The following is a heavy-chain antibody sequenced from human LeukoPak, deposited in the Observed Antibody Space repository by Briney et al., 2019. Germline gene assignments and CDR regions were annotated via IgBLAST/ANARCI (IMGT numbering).Heavy chain of an antibody. J-gene: IGHJ4*02. CDR3: TREGRGSDAFDY. CDR2: IRSKAYGGTA. Sequence: GGSLRLSCTASGFTFGDYAMSWVRQAPGKGLEWVGFIRSKAYGGTAEYAASVKGRFTISRDDSKSIAYLQMNSLKTEDTAVYYCTREGRGSDAFDYWGQGTLVTVSS. V-gene: IGHV3-49*04. CDR1: GFTFGDYA. D-gene: IGHD3-16*01.